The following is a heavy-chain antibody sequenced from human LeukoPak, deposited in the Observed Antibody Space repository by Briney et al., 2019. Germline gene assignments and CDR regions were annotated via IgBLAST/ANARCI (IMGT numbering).Heavy chain of an antibody. J-gene: IGHJ4*02. CDR1: GFTFSRHN. D-gene: IGHD2-15*01. CDR3: ARDVVVVVATDSNFDY. Sequence: GGSLRLSCAASGFTFSRHNMNWVRQAPGKGLEWVSSISTSSSYIYYAVSVKGRFTISRDNAKNSLYLQMNSLRPEDTAVYYCARDVVVVVATDSNFDYWGQGTLVTVSS. V-gene: IGHV3-21*01. CDR2: ISTSSSYI.